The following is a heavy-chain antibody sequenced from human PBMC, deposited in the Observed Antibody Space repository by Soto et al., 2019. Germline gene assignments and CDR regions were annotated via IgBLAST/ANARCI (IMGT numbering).Heavy chain of an antibody. Sequence: QVQLVQSGAEVKKPGSSVKVSCKAPGGTFSSYAISWVRQAPGQGLEWMGGIITIFGTAKYAQKIQGRVTITADESTSPGYMELSSLRSEDTAVYYCARSQGGSSSLDIYYYYYYGMDVWGQGTTVTVSS. CDR2: IITIFGTA. D-gene: IGHD2-15*01. CDR1: GGTFSSYA. CDR3: ARSQGGSSSLDIYYYYYYGMDV. V-gene: IGHV1-69*01. J-gene: IGHJ6*02.